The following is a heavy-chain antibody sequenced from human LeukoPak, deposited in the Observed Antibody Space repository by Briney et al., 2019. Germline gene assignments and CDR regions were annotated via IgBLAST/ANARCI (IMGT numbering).Heavy chain of an antibody. CDR3: ARGGIDIVSVPVSNWFDP. CDR2: SSPYNGKT. J-gene: IGHJ5*02. V-gene: IGHV1-18*01. CDR1: GYTFINYG. Sequence: AAVKVSCKASGYTFINYGVTWVRQAPGQGLEWMGWSSPYNGKTNYAQKLQGRVTMTTDTSTNTAYMELRSMRSDDTAVYYCARGGIDIVSVPVSNWFDPWGQGTLVTVSS. D-gene: IGHD2/OR15-2a*01.